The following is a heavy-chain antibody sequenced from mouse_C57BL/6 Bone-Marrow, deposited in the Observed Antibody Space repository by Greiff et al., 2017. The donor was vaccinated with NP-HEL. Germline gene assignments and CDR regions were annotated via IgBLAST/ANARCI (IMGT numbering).Heavy chain of an antibody. CDR3: ARHYGSIYYAMDY. J-gene: IGHJ4*01. CDR1: GYAFSSYW. Sequence: QVQLKQSGAELVKPGASVKISCKASGYAFSSYWMNWVKQRPGKGLEWIGQIYPGDGDTNYNGKFKGKATLTAAKSSSTAYMQLSSLTSEDSAVYFCARHYGSIYYAMDYWGQGTSVTVSS. CDR2: IYPGDGDT. V-gene: IGHV1-80*01. D-gene: IGHD1-1*01.